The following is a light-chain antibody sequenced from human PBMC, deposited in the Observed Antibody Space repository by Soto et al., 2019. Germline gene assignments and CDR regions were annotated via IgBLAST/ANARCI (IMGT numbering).Light chain of an antibody. CDR1: RDIDNY. CDR2: DAS. V-gene: IGKV1-33*01. J-gene: IGKJ2*01. Sequence: IQVTQSPSSLSASVGDRVTITCQASRDIDNYLNWYQQKPGKAPNLLIYDASNLETGVPLRFSGSRSGTHFTLTISSLQPEDIGTYYCLQYDNRPFTFGQGTKLEIK. CDR3: LQYDNRPFT.